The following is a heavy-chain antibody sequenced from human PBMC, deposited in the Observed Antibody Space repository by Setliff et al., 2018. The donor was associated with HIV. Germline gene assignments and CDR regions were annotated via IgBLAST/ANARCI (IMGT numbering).Heavy chain of an antibody. CDR3: ARDPELKQWLVRSPSFYFDY. Sequence: ASVKVSCKASGYTFTGYYMHWVRQAPGQGLEYMGYIIPNSGGTMFARKFQDRVTMTRDTSISTVYLELSRLTSDDTAVYFCARDPELKQWLVRSPSFYFDYWGQGTLVTVPQ. V-gene: IGHV1-2*02. CDR1: GYTFTGYY. CDR2: IIPNSGGT. D-gene: IGHD6-19*01. J-gene: IGHJ4*02.